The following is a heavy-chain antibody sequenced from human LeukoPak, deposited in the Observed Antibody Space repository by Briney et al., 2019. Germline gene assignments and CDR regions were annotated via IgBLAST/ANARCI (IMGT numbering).Heavy chain of an antibody. Sequence: SETLSLTCTVSGGSISSGDYYWSWIRQPPGKGLEWIGYIYYSGSTYYNPSLKSRVTISVDTSKNQFSLKLSSVTAADTAVYYCARGGGYCSSNSCYPNAFDIWGQGTMVTVSS. D-gene: IGHD2-2*01. V-gene: IGHV4-30-4*08. CDR3: ARGGGYCSSNSCYPNAFDI. J-gene: IGHJ3*02. CDR2: IYYSGST. CDR1: GGSISSGDYY.